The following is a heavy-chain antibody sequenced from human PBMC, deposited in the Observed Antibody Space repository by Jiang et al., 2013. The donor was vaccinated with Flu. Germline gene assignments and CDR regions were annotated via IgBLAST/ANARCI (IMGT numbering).Heavy chain of an antibody. J-gene: IGHJ4*02. CDR3: ARDGAQWLIKGTGVDS. D-gene: IGHD6-19*01. Sequence: QLLESGGGLVQPGGSLRLSCTASGFTFSSYPMSWVRQAPGKGLEWVSSISGSATRTFYADSVKGRFTISRDNSKNTLYLQMNSLRAEDTAVYYCARDGAQWLIKGTGVDSWGQ. CDR1: GFTFSSYP. CDR2: ISGSATRT. V-gene: IGHV3-23*01.